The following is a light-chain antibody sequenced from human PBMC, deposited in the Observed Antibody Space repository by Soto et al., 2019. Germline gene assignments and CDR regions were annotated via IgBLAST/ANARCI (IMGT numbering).Light chain of an antibody. CDR1: SSDVGAYNY. Sequence: HSVLTQPASVSGSPGQSITISCTGTSSDVGAYNYDSWYQQYPGEAPKVIIYDVSHRPAGVSNRFSGSKSGNTASLTISGLQTQDEADYYCSSYTSATTYVFGTGTKLTVL. J-gene: IGLJ1*01. CDR3: SSYTSATTYV. V-gene: IGLV2-14*01. CDR2: DVS.